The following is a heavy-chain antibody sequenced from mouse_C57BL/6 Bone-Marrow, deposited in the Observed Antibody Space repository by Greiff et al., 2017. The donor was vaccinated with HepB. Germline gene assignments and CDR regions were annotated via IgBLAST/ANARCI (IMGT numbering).Heavy chain of an antibody. V-gene: IGHV5-4*01. CDR3: ATTMVTTGFAY. CDR1: GFTFSSYA. CDR2: ISDGGSYT. Sequence: EVQLVESGGGLVKPGGSLKLSCAASGFTFSSYAMSWVRQTPEKRLEWVATISDGGSYTYYQDNVKGLFTISRDNDKNNLYMQMSHLKSEDTAMYYVATTMVTTGFAYWGQGTLVTVSA. D-gene: IGHD2-2*01. J-gene: IGHJ3*01.